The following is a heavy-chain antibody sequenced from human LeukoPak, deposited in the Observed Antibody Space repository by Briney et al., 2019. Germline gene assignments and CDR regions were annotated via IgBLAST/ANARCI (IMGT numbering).Heavy chain of an antibody. V-gene: IGHV3-23*01. CDR1: GFTFSSYA. CDR2: ISGSGGST. Sequence: GGSLRLSCAASGFTFSSYAMSWVRQAPGKGLEWVSAISGSGGSTYYADSVKVRFTISRDKSKNTLYLQMNSLRAEDTAVYYCAKTGSSSWYRTRFDPWGQGTLVTVSS. CDR3: AKTGSSSWYRTRFDP. D-gene: IGHD6-13*01. J-gene: IGHJ5*02.